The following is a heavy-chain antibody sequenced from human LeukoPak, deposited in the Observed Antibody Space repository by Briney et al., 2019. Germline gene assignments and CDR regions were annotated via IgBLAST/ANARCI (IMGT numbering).Heavy chain of an antibody. V-gene: IGHV4-34*01. J-gene: IGHJ4*02. D-gene: IGHD6-19*01. CDR2: INHSGST. CDR1: GGSFSGYY. CDR3: ARDSSGWYFGDFDY. Sequence: PSETLSLTCAVYGGSFSGYYWSWIRQPPGKGLEWIGEINHSGSTNYNPSLKSRVTISVDTSKNQFSLKLSSVTAADTAVYYCARDSSGWYFGDFDYWGQGTLVTVSS.